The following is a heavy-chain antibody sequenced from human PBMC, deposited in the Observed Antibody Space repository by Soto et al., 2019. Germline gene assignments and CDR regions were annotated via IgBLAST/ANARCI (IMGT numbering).Heavy chain of an antibody. D-gene: IGHD3-16*01. J-gene: IGHJ4*02. V-gene: IGHV3-30*07. CDR1: GYTFTSYA. CDR3: VRDEFGLGIDY. Sequence: SCKASGYTFTSYAMHWVRQAPGQRLEWMGWTTYADSVKGRFTISRDNAKDTLYLQMNSLRAEDTAIYYCVRDEFGLGIDYWGLGTLVTVSS. CDR2: WT.